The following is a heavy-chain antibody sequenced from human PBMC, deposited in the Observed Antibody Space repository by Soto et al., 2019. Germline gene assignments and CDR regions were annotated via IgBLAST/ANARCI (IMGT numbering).Heavy chain of an antibody. D-gene: IGHD3-9*01. CDR2: IYDTGST. J-gene: IGHJ5*02. Sequence: SETLSLTCTVSGSDITTYYWSWLRQSPGKGLEWIGHIYDTGSTTYNPSLKSRVTISVDTSNKQFSLRLTSVTAADTSVYYCARCPIDHNWFDPWGQGTLVTVSS. CDR1: GSDITTYY. V-gene: IGHV4-59*01. CDR3: ARCPIDHNWFDP.